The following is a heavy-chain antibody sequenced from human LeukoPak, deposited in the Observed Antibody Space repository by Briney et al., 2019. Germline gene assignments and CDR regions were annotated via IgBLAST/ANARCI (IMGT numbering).Heavy chain of an antibody. D-gene: IGHD3-10*01. CDR1: GFTFSTYA. J-gene: IGHJ4*02. V-gene: IGHV3-23*01. CDR2: IGGSGDFT. Sequence: QSGGSLRHSYAASGFTFSTYAIIWVRQAPRKGLDWVSAIGGSGDFTYYAEYVRGRFTISRDNSKKTLYLQMNSLRAEDTAVYYCAKADRGWGVITKDWGQGTLVTVSS. CDR3: AKADRGWGVITKD.